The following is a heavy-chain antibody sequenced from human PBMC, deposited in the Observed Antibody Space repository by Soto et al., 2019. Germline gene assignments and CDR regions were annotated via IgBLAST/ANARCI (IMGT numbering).Heavy chain of an antibody. Sequence: QVQLVESGGGVVQPGKSLRLSCTASGFTFSTHGMHWVRQAPGKGLEWVAVIWYDGSNKYHGDSLKGRFTISRDNSKNTLYLQMNNLRAEDTAVYFCGRDGALGDTAVVDSWGQGTLVTVSS. CDR2: IWYDGSNK. CDR1: GFTFSTHG. D-gene: IGHD5-18*01. CDR3: GRDGALGDTAVVDS. V-gene: IGHV3-33*01. J-gene: IGHJ4*02.